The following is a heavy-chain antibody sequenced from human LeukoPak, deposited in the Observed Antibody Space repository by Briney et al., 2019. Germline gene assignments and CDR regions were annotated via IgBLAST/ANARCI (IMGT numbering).Heavy chain of an antibody. CDR1: GFTFSSYS. V-gene: IGHV3-21*01. Sequence: GGSLRLSCAASGFTFSSYSMNWVRQAPGKGLEWVSSISSSSSYIYYADSVQGRFTISRDNANNSLYLQMNSLRAEDTAVYYCARDLYSSSAQGYNWFDPWGQGTLVTVSS. CDR3: ARDLYSSSAQGYNWFDP. CDR2: ISSSSSYI. J-gene: IGHJ5*02. D-gene: IGHD6-13*01.